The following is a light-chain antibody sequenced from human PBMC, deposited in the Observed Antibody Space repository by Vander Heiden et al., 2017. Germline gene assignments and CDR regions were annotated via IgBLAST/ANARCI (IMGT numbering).Light chain of an antibody. V-gene: IGLV2-8*01. CDR1: SREVGGYNY. Sequence: QSALTQPPSPSGSPGQSVTISRPGTSREVGGYNYASWYQQHPGKAPKLIIYEVSKRPSGVPNRFSGSKSGNTASLTVSGLQADDEADYYCRSDAGGNNVVFGGGTKLTVL. CDR2: EVS. CDR3: RSDAGGNNVV. J-gene: IGLJ2*01.